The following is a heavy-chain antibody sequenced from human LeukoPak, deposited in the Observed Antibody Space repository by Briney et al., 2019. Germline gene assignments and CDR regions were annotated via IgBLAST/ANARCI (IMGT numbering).Heavy chain of an antibody. D-gene: IGHD5-12*01. V-gene: IGHV1-46*01. CDR1: GYTFTSYY. Sequence: GASVKVSCKASGYTFTSYYMHWVRQAPGQGLEWMGIINPSGGSTSYAQKFQGRVTMTRDMSTSTVYMELSSLRSEDTAVYYCARAPWAYSGYDSSFGYWGQGTLVTVSS. CDR2: INPSGGST. J-gene: IGHJ4*02. CDR3: ARAPWAYSGYDSSFGY.